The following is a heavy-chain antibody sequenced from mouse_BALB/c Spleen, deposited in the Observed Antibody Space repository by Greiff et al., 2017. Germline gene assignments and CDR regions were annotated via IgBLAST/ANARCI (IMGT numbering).Heavy chain of an antibody. CDR1: GYTFTSYW. V-gene: IGHV1-7*01. CDR3: ARYNYYGSSYGYFDV. CDR2: INPSTGYT. D-gene: IGHD1-1*01. Sequence: QVQLQQSGAELAKPGASVKMSCKASGYTFTSYWMHWVKQRPGQGLEWIGYINPSTGYTEYNQKFKDKATLTADKSSSTAYMQLSSLTSEDSAVYYCARYNYYGSSYGYFDVWGAGTTVTVSS. J-gene: IGHJ1*01.